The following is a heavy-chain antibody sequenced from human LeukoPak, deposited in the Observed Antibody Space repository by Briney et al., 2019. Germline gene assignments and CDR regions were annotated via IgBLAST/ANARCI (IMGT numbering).Heavy chain of an antibody. CDR3: ARGYPSGSYKEDY. V-gene: IGHV1-69*13. D-gene: IGHD1-26*01. CDR1: GGTFSSYA. CDR2: IIPIFGTA. J-gene: IGHJ4*02. Sequence: SVKVSCKASGGTFSSYAISWVRQAPGQGLEWMGGIIPIFGTANYAQKFQGRVTITADESTSTAYMELSSLRSEDTAVYYCARGYPSGSYKEDYWGQGTLVTVSS.